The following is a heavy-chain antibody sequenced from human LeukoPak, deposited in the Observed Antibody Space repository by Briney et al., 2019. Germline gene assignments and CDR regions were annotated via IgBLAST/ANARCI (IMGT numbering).Heavy chain of an antibody. CDR3: TKDYCGKFCSAV. V-gene: IGHV3-23*01. J-gene: IGHJ6*02. CDR1: GFTFSAFG. D-gene: IGHD3-9*01. CDR2: ITNSGGST. Sequence: GGSLRLSCAASGFTFSAFGMNWVRQAPGKGLEWVSTITNSGGSTYYVDSVKGRFIISRDNSKNTLYLQMNRLRAEDTAKYYCTKDYCGKFCSAVWGQGTTVTVSS.